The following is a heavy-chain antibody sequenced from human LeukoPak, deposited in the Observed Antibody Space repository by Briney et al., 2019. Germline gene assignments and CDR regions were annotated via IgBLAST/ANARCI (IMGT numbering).Heavy chain of an antibody. Sequence: GGSLRLSCAASGFAFSAYWMHWVRQAPGKGLEWVSRINEDATTITYADSVKGRFIISRDNSKKSLYLQMNNLRAEDTAVYYCVRDLILVWTPGDDFDFWGQGALVIVSS. CDR2: INEDATTI. CDR3: VRDLILVWTPGDDFDF. CDR1: GFAFSAYW. J-gene: IGHJ4*02. V-gene: IGHV3-74*01. D-gene: IGHD3-16*01.